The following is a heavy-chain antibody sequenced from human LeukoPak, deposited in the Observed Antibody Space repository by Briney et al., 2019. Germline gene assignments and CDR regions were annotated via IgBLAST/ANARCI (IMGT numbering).Heavy chain of an antibody. CDR1: GFTFSSYW. Sequence: GGSLRLSCAASGFTFSSYWMHWVRQAPGKGLVWVSRINSDGSSTSYADSVKGRFTISRDNAKNTLYLQMNSLRAEDTAVYYCARDYNGYSSGTFFDYWGQGTLVTVSS. CDR2: INSDGSST. CDR3: ARDYNGYSSGTFFDY. J-gene: IGHJ4*02. D-gene: IGHD6-19*01. V-gene: IGHV3-74*01.